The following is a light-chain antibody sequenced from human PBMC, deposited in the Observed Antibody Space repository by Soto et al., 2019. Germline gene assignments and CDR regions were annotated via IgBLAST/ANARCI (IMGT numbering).Light chain of an antibody. CDR2: EVT. J-gene: IGLJ1*01. V-gene: IGLV2-23*02. Sequence: QSALTQPASVSGSPRQSITISCTGTTSDVGKYNLVSWYQHHPGKAPKLLIFEVTQRPSGVSNRFSGSKSGNTASLTITGLQAEDEADYYCCSYALSSTYVFGTGTKLTVL. CDR1: TSDVGKYNL. CDR3: CSYALSSTYV.